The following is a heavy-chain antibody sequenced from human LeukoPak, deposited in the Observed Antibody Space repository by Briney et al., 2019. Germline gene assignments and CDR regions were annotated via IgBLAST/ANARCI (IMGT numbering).Heavy chain of an antibody. Sequence: GASVKVSCKASGGTFSSYAISWVRQAPGQGLEWMGGIIPIFGTANYAQKFQGRVTITTDESTSTAYMELSSLRSEDTAVYYCARERITMVRGAMGAFDIWGQGTMVTVSS. J-gene: IGHJ3*02. CDR1: GGTFSSYA. D-gene: IGHD3-10*01. CDR3: ARERITMVRGAMGAFDI. CDR2: IIPIFGTA. V-gene: IGHV1-69*05.